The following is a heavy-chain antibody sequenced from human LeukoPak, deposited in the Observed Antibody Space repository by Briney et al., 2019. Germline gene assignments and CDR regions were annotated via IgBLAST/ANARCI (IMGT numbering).Heavy chain of an antibody. CDR1: GYTFTSYD. CDR2: MNPNSGNT. D-gene: IGHD6-13*01. J-gene: IGHJ4*02. Sequence: ASVTVSCKASGYTFTSYDINWVRQAPGQGLEWMGWMNPNSGNTGYAQNFQGRATITRNTSISTAYMELSSLRSEDTAVYYCARGPIAAADYYFDYWGQGTLLTVSS. CDR3: ARGPIAAADYYFDY. V-gene: IGHV1-8*03.